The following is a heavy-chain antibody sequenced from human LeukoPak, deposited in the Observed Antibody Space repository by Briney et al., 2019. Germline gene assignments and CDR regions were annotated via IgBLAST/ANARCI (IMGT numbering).Heavy chain of an antibody. CDR3: ARDYGDYVYRVLFDY. D-gene: IGHD4-17*01. CDR2: IRSTANGYAT. CDR1: GFTFSGSA. J-gene: IGHJ4*02. Sequence: PGGSLRLSCAASGFTFSGSALHWVRQASGKGLEWVGRIRSTANGYATAYAASVKGRFTISRDDSKNTAYLQMNSLRAEDTAVYYCARDYGDYVYRVLFDYWGQGTLVTVSS. V-gene: IGHV3-73*01.